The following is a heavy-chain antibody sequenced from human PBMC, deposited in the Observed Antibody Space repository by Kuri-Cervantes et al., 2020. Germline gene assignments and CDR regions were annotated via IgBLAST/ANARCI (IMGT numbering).Heavy chain of an antibody. CDR3: ARDIVVVGPLLYYYYYGMDV. J-gene: IGHJ6*02. V-gene: IGHV3-30*04. CDR1: GFTFSSYA. D-gene: IGHD2-2*01. Sequence: GESLKISCAASGFTFSSYAMHWVRQAPGKGLEWVAVISYDGSNKYYADSVKGRFTISRDNSKNTLYPQMNSLRAEDTAVYYCARDIVVVGPLLYYYYYGMDVWGQGTTVTVSS. CDR2: ISYDGSNK.